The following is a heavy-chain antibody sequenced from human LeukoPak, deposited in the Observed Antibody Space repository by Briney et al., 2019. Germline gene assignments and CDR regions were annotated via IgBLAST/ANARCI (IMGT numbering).Heavy chain of an antibody. CDR3: ARVRRGYCSGGSCYPKNNNWFDP. D-gene: IGHD2-15*01. J-gene: IGHJ5*02. CDR2: INHSGST. V-gene: IGHV4-34*01. Sequence: EPSETLSLTCSVSGDSISYFYWSWIRQPPGKGLEWIGEINHSGSTTYNPSLKSRVTISVDTSKNQFSLKLSSVTAADTAVYYCARVRRGYCSGGSCYPKNNNWFDPWGQGTLVTVSS. CDR1: GDSISYFY.